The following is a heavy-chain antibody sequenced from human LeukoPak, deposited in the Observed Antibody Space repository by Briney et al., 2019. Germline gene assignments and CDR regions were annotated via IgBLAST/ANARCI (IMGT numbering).Heavy chain of an antibody. CDR1: GGPFRGYY. CDR2: INHSGST. J-gene: IGHJ6*02. Sequence: SETLSLTCAVYGGPFRGYYWSWIRQPPGKGLEWIGEINHSGSTNYNPSLKSRVTISVDTSKNQFSLKLSSVTAADAAVYYCARGEFATIFGVVIENYYYGMDVWGQGTTVTVSS. V-gene: IGHV4-34*01. CDR3: ARGEFATIFGVVIENYYYGMDV. D-gene: IGHD3-3*01.